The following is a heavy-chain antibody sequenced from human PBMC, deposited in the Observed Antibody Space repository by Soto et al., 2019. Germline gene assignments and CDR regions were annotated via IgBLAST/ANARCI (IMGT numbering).Heavy chain of an antibody. CDR1: GYSFTSYW. CDR3: ARSTLGGVVHNNYYYYYGMDV. Sequence: GESLKISCKGSGYSFTSYWISWVRQMPGKGLEWMGRIDPSDSYTNYSTSFQGHVTISADKSISTAYLQWSSLKASDTAIYYCARSTLGGVVHNNYYYYYGMDVWGQGTTVTVSS. J-gene: IGHJ6*02. V-gene: IGHV5-10-1*01. D-gene: IGHD3-16*01. CDR2: IDPSDSYT.